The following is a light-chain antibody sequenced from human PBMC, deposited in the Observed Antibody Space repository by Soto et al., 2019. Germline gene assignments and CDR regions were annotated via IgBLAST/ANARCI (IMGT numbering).Light chain of an antibody. Sequence: QSVLTQPRSVSGSPGQSVTISCTGTSSDVAIYNYISWYQQHPGEAPKIMIHDVSERPSGVPDRFSGSKSGNTASLTISGLQAEDEADYYCCSYAGSYTFARNVFGTGTKLTVL. V-gene: IGLV2-11*01. J-gene: IGLJ1*01. CDR1: SSDVAIYNY. CDR2: DVS. CDR3: CSYAGSYTFARNV.